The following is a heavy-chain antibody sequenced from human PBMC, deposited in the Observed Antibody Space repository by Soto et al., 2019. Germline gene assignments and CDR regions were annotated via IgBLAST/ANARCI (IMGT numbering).Heavy chain of an antibody. J-gene: IGHJ4*02. CDR3: ARLSLRDFFLDY. CDR2: IYYSGST. CDR1: GGSISSYY. V-gene: IGHV4-59*08. Sequence: PSETLSLTCTVSGGSISSYYWSWIRQPPGKGLEWIGYIYYSGSTNYNPSLKSRVTISVDTSKNQFSLKLSSVTAADTAVYYCARLSLRDFFLDYWGQGTLVTVS. D-gene: IGHD3-3*01.